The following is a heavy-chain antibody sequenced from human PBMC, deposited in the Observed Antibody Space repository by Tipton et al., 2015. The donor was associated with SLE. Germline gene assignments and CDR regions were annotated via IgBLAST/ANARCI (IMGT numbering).Heavy chain of an antibody. CDR1: GGSFSGYY. V-gene: IGHV4-34*01. CDR3: ARESPGTHAFDI. CDR2: INHSGST. Sequence: TLSLTCAVYGGSFSGYYWSWIRQPPRKGLEWIGEINHSGSTNYNPSLKSRVTISVDTSKNQFSLKLSSVTAADTAVYYCARESPGTHAFDIWGQGTMVTVSS. D-gene: IGHD1-7*01. J-gene: IGHJ3*02.